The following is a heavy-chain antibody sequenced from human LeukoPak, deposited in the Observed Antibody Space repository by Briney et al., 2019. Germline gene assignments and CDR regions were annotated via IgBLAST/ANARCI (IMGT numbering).Heavy chain of an antibody. J-gene: IGHJ4*02. V-gene: IGHV4-39*07. D-gene: IGHD4-17*01. CDR2: IYYSGST. CDR3: ARAPGLMPAVTRFDY. CDR1: GGSISSSSYY. Sequence: TSETLSLTCTVSGGSISSSSYYWGWIRQPPGKGLEWIGSIYYSGSTYYNPSLKSRVTISVDTSKNQFSLKLSSVTAADTAVYYCARAPGLMPAVTRFDYWGQGTLVTVSS.